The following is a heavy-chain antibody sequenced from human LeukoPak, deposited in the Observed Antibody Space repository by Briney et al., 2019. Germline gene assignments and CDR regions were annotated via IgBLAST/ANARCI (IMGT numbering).Heavy chain of an antibody. CDR1: GGSISSSTYY. J-gene: IGHJ4*02. CDR2: IYYSGST. CDR3: ARREYYFDY. Sequence: SETLSLTWTVSGGSISSSTYYWGRIPPPPGKGLEWIGSIYYSGSTYYNPSLKSRVTISVDTSKNQFSLKLSSVTAADTAVYYCARREYYFDYWGQGTLVTVSS. V-gene: IGHV4-39*07.